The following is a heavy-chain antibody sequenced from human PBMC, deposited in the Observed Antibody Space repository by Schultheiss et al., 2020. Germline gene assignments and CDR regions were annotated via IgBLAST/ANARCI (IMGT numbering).Heavy chain of an antibody. Sequence: SETLSLTCAVYGGSFSGYYWSWIRQPPGKGLEWIGEINHSESTNYNPSLKSRVTISADTSKNQFSLKLSSVTAADTAVYYCARGPAFIAAAGTRTDYWGQGTLVTVSS. CDR3: ARGPAFIAAAGTRTDY. CDR2: INHSEST. V-gene: IGHV4-34*01. J-gene: IGHJ4*02. CDR1: GGSFSGYY. D-gene: IGHD6-13*01.